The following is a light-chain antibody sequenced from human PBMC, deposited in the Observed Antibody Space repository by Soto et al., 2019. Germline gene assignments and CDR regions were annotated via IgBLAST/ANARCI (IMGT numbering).Light chain of an antibody. CDR3: QSYDSSLSGFYV. CDR2: ANS. J-gene: IGLJ1*01. Sequence: QSVLTQPPSVSGAPGQRVTISCTGSSSNIGAGYDVHWYQQLPGRAPKLLIYANSNRPSGVPDRFSGSRSGPSASLAITGLQAEDEADYSCQSYDSSLSGFYVFGTGTKVTVL. V-gene: IGLV1-40*01. CDR1: SSNIGAGYD.